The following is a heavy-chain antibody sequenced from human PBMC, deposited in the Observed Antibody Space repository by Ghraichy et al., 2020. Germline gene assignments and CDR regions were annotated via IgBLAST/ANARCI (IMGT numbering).Heavy chain of an antibody. CDR1: GGSVSSGSYY. Sequence: SETLSLTCTVSGGSVSSGSYYWSWIRQPPGKGLEWIGYIYYSGSTNYNPSLKSRVTISVDTSKNQFSLKLSSVTAADTAVYYCARAPKDGYAKEGIYYFDYWGQGTLVTVSS. CDR2: IYYSGST. D-gene: IGHD5-24*01. J-gene: IGHJ4*02. V-gene: IGHV4-61*01. CDR3: ARAPKDGYAKEGIYYFDY.